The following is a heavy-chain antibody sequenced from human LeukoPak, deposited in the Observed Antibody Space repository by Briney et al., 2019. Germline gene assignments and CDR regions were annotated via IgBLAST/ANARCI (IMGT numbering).Heavy chain of an antibody. Sequence: SETLSLTCTVSGGSISSSSYYWGWIRQPPGKGLEWIGSIYYSGSTYYNPSLKSRVTISVDTSKNQFSLKLSSVTAADTAVYYCARDGGTYYYDNSPLWEDYWGQGTLVTVSS. V-gene: IGHV4-39*02. CDR1: GGSISSSSYY. CDR3: ARDGGTYYYDNSPLWEDY. CDR2: IYYSGST. J-gene: IGHJ4*02. D-gene: IGHD3-22*01.